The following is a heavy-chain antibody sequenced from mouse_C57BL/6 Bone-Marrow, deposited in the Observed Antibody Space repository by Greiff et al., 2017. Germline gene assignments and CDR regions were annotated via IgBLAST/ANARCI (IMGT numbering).Heavy chain of an antibody. J-gene: IGHJ3*01. CDR1: GFSFTGYY. V-gene: IGHV1-42*01. CDR3: ALQYAY. Sequence: VQLKQSGPELVKPGASVKISCTASGFSFTGYYMNWVKQSPEKSLEWIGESNPSTGGTTYNQKFKAKATLTVDKSSNTAYMQLKSLTSEDSAVYYCALQYAYWGQGTLVTVSA. D-gene: IGHD2-1*01. CDR2: SNPSTGGT.